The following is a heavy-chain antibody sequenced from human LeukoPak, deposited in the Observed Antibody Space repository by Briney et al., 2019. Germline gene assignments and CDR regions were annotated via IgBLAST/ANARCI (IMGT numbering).Heavy chain of an antibody. CDR2: IRYDGSNK. CDR3: AKESDGSQRPYYYYMDV. CDR1: GFTFSSYG. Sequence: GGSLRLSCAASGFTFSSYGMHWVRQAPGKGLEWVAFIRYDGSNKYYADSVKGRFTISRDNSKNTLYLQMNSLRAEDTAVYYCAKESDGSQRPYYYYMDVWGKGTTVTISS. V-gene: IGHV3-30*02. J-gene: IGHJ6*03. D-gene: IGHD2-2*01.